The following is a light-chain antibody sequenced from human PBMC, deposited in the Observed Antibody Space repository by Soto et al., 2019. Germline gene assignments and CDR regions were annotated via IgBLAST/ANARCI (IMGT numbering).Light chain of an antibody. Sequence: QSALTQPASVSGSPGQSITISCTGTSSDVGGYNYVSWYQQHPGKAPKFMIYDVSNRPSGVSTRFSGSKSGNTASLTISGLQAEDEADYYCNSYTTSNTRQIVFGTGTRSPS. J-gene: IGLJ1*01. CDR2: DVS. V-gene: IGLV2-14*01. CDR3: NSYTTSNTRQIV. CDR1: SSDVGGYNY.